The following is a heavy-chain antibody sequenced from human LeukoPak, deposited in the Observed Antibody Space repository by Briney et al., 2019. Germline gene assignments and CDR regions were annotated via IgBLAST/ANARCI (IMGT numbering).Heavy chain of an antibody. J-gene: IGHJ4*02. CDR3: AKWGRITMIVVVSPPDY. V-gene: IGHV3-23*01. CDR2: ISGSGGST. D-gene: IGHD3-22*01. CDR1: GFTFSSYA. Sequence: GGSLRLSCAASGFTFSSYAMSWVRQAPGKGLEWGSAISGSGGSTYYADSVKGRFTISRDNSKNTLYLQVNSLRAEDTAVYYCAKWGRITMIVVVSPPDYWGQGTLVTVSS.